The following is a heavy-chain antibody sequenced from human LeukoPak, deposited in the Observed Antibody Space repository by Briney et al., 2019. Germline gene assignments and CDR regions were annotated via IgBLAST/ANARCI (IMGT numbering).Heavy chain of an antibody. V-gene: IGHV1-46*01. J-gene: IGHJ4*02. Sequence: GASVKVSCKASGCSFSSYYMHWVRQAPGQGLEWMGIINPSGGGTSYAEKFQGRVTMTRDTSTSTVYMELSSLRSEDTALYYCARGEYCTAGTCPPGLSWGQGTLVTVSS. D-gene: IGHD2-15*01. CDR2: INPSGGGT. CDR3: ARGEYCTAGTCPPGLS. CDR1: GCSFSSYY.